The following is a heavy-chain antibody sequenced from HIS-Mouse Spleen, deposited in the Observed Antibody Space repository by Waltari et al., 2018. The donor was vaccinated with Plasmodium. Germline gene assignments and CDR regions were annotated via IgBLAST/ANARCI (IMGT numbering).Heavy chain of an antibody. CDR1: GGSFSGYY. V-gene: IGHV4-34*01. Sequence: QVQLQQWGAGLLKPSETLSLTCAVYGGSFSGYYWSWIRQPPGKGLEWSGEINHSGSTNDNPSLMSRVTISVDTFKNQFSLELSSVTAADTAVYYCARAYYDFWSGYRFDYWGQGTLVTVSS. CDR3: ARAYYDFWSGYRFDY. D-gene: IGHD3-3*01. J-gene: IGHJ4*02. CDR2: INHSGST.